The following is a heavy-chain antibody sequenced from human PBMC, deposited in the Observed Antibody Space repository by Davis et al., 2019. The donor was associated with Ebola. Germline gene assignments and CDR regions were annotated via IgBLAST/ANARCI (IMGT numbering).Heavy chain of an antibody. D-gene: IGHD3-3*01. CDR3: ARAVTISHVMDV. CDR1: GYTFTGYF. CDR2: IDPDTIGT. J-gene: IGHJ6*02. V-gene: IGHV1-2*02. Sequence: ASVTVSCKASGYTFTGYFIHWVRQAPGQGLEWMGWIDPDTIGTTYAQKFQGRVSMTRDTSISTAYLELSRLTPDDTAVYYCARAVTISHVMDVWGQGTTVTVSS.